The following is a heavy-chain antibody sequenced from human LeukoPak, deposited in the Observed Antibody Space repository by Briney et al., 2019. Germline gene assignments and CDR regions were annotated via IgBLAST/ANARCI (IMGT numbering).Heavy chain of an antibody. CDR2: ISVSGLST. CDR1: GFTFSTYA. V-gene: IGHV3-23*01. D-gene: IGHD2-21*02. J-gene: IGHJ4*02. CDR3: AKDRLLNCRGDCYIFDY. Sequence: PGGTLRLSCGASGFTFSTYAMNWVRQAPGKGLEWVSVISVSGLSTYYGDSVKGRFTISRDNSKNTLYLQMNSLRAEDTAVYYCAKDRLLNCRGDCYIFDYWGQGTVVTVSS.